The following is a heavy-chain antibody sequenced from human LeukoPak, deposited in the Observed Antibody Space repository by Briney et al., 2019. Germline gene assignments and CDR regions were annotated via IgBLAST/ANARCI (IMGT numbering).Heavy chain of an antibody. D-gene: IGHD2-2*01. Sequence: GGSLRLSCAASGFTFSSYWMHWVRQAPGKGLEWVANIKQDGSEKYYVDSVKGRFTISRDNAKNSLYLQMNSLRAEDTAVYYCARARSVPAATFDYWGQGTLVTVSS. J-gene: IGHJ4*02. V-gene: IGHV3-7*01. CDR1: GFTFSSYW. CDR2: IKQDGSEK. CDR3: ARARSVPAATFDY.